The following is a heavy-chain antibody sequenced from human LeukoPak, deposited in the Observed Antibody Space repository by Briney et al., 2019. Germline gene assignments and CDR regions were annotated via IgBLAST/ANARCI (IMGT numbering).Heavy chain of an antibody. CDR3: ARARYSNSWYAVDI. CDR1: GGSISSYY. Sequence: SETLSLTCIVSGGSISSYYWSWIRQPPGKGLEWIGYIYHTGSNNYSPSLKSRVTMSVDTSKNQFSLKLSSVTAADTAVYYCARARYSNSWYAVDIWGQGAMVTVSS. CDR2: IYHTGSN. D-gene: IGHD6-13*01. J-gene: IGHJ3*02. V-gene: IGHV4-59*08.